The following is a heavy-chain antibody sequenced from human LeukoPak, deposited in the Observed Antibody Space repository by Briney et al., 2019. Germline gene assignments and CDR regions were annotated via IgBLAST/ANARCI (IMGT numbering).Heavy chain of an antibody. D-gene: IGHD1-7*01. V-gene: IGHV4-59*08. J-gene: IGHJ4*02. CDR1: GGSISSFY. CDR3: ARQGTWPLNYHLPY. CDR2: IYSSGST. Sequence: PSETLSLTCTVSGGSISSFYCSWIRQPPGKGLEWIGYIYSSGSTNYNPSLKSRVTISVDTSKNQFSLKLTSATAADTAVYYCARQGTWPLNYHLPYWGQGSLVTVSS.